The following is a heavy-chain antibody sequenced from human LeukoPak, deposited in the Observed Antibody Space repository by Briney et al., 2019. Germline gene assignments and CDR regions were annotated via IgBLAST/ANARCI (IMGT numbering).Heavy chain of an antibody. V-gene: IGHV3-48*04. CDR1: GFTFSSYS. CDR2: ISSSSSTI. CDR3: ARTTYLDFWSGYYGAFDI. J-gene: IGHJ3*02. Sequence: GGSLRLSCAASGFTFSSYSMNWVRQAPGKGLEWVSYISSSSSTIYYADSVKGRFTISRDNAKNSLYLQMNSQRAEDTAVYYCARTTYLDFWSGYYGAFDIWGQGTMVTVSS. D-gene: IGHD3-3*01.